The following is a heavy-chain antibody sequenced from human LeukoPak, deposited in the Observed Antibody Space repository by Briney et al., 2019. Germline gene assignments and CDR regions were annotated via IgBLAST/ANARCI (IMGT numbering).Heavy chain of an antibody. V-gene: IGHV3-23*01. J-gene: IGHJ6*02. D-gene: IGHD6-13*01. CDR3: AKAQQQLRYYYNMDV. Sequence: GGSLRLSCAASGSTFSSYAMSWVRQAPGKGLEWVSGISGNGGSTYYADSVKGRFIISRDNSKNTVYLQMDSLRAEDTAVYYCAKAQQQLRYYYNMDVWGQGTTVTVSS. CDR1: GSTFSSYA. CDR2: ISGNGGST.